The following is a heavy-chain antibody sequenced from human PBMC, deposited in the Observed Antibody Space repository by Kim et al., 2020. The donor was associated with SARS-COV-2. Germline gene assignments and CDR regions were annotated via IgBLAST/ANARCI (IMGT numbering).Heavy chain of an antibody. CDR3: AKALLSSGWSLFDY. J-gene: IGHJ4*02. Sequence: GGSLRLSCAASGFTFSSYAMSWVRQAPGKGLEWVSAISNSGGSTYYADSVKGRFTISRDNSKNTLYLQMNSLRAEDTAVYYCAKALLSSGWSLFDYWGQGTLVTVSS. CDR1: GFTFSSYA. V-gene: IGHV3-23*01. CDR2: ISNSGGST. D-gene: IGHD6-19*01.